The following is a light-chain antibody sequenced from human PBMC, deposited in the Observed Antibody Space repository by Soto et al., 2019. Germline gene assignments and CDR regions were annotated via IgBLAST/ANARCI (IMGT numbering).Light chain of an antibody. CDR2: DTS. Sequence: EIVLTQSPDTLSLSPGERATLSCRASQSVGSSLAWYQQKPGQAPRLLIYDTSNRATGIPARFSGSGSGTDFTLTISSLEPEDFAVYYCQQRSNWPPRITFGQGTRLEIK. CDR1: QSVGSS. CDR3: QQRSNWPPRIT. J-gene: IGKJ5*01. V-gene: IGKV3-11*01.